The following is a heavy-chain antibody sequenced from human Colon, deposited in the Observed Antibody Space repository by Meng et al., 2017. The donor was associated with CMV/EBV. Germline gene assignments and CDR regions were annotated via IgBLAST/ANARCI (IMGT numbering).Heavy chain of an antibody. D-gene: IGHD1-26*01. CDR1: GGSISNYY. J-gene: IGHJ5*02. V-gene: IGHV4-59*01. CDR2: IFYSGST. CDR3: AGLGTTNWFDP. Sequence: SETLSLTCTVSGGSISNYYWNWIRQPPGKGLEWIGYIFYSGSTSYSPSLKSRVTISVDTSKKQLSLKLSSVTAADTAVYYCAGLGTTNWFDPWGQGTLVTVSS.